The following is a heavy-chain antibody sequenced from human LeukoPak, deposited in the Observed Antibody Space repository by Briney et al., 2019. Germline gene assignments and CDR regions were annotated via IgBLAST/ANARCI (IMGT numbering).Heavy chain of an antibody. CDR3: ARGPTMIVVAYYFDY. V-gene: IGHV4-34*01. Sequence: KPSETLSLTCAVYGGSFSGYYWSWIRQPPGKGLEWIGEINHSGSTNYNPSLKSRVTISVDTSKNQFSLKLSSVTAADTAVYYCARGPTMIVVAYYFDYWGQGTLVTVSS. D-gene: IGHD3-22*01. CDR2: INHSGST. CDR1: GGSFSGYY. J-gene: IGHJ4*02.